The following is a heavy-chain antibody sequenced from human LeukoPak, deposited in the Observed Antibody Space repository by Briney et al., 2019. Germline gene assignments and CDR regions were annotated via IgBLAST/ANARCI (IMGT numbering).Heavy chain of an antibody. J-gene: IGHJ4*02. D-gene: IGHD5-12*01. CDR3: ARVVYSGCEVGGIDY. CDR2: ISAYNGNT. V-gene: IGHV1-18*01. Sequence: GASVKVSCKASGYTFTSYGISWVRQAPGQGLEWMGGISAYNGNTNYAQKLQGRVTITADESTSTAYMELSSLRSEYTAVYYCARVVYSGCEVGGIDYWGQGNLVTVSS. CDR1: GYTFTSYG.